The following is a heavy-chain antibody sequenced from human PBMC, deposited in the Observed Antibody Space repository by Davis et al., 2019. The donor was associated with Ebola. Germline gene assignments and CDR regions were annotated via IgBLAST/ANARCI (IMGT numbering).Heavy chain of an antibody. D-gene: IGHD2-2*02. Sequence: SETLSLTCAVYGGPFSGYYWSWIRQPPGKGLEWIGEIDHSGSTKYNPSLKSRVTISLDASKNQFSLKLSSVTAADTSVYYCSSGIPGYWGQGTLVTVFS. CDR1: GGPFSGYY. V-gene: IGHV4-34*01. CDR2: IDHSGST. J-gene: IGHJ4*02. CDR3: SSGIPGY.